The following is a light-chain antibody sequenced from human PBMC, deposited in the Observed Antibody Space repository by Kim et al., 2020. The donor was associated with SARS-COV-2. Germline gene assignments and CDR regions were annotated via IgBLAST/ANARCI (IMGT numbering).Light chain of an antibody. CDR2: QDT. V-gene: IGLV3-1*01. CDR1: GLGDKF. CDR3: QAWDSSAGV. J-gene: IGLJ3*02. Sequence: SYELTQPPSLSVSPGQTATITCSGSGLGDKFAFWYQQKPGQSPVLVIYQDTRRPSGIPEQFSGSNSGNTATLTISGTQAMDAADYYCQAWDSSAGVFGGGTQLTVL.